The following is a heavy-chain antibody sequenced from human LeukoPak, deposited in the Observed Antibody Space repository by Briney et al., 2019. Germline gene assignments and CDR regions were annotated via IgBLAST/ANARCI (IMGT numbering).Heavy chain of an antibody. D-gene: IGHD1-26*01. CDR1: GFTLSNYA. CDR2: ISVSGGSP. J-gene: IGHJ4*02. CDR3: AKEMWELPVLHY. V-gene: IGHV3-23*01. Sequence: GGSLRLSCAASGFTLSNYAMSWVRQAPGRGLEWVSCISVSGGSPYYADSVKGRFTISRDNSKNTLYLQMNSLRAEDTALYYCAKEMWELPVLHYWGQGTLVTVSS.